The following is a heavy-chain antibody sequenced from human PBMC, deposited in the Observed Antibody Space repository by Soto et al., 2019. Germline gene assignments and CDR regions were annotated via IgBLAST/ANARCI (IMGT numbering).Heavy chain of an antibody. CDR2: ISSSSSYI. CDR3: ARSNSRKTNWFDP. Sequence: GGSLRLSCAASGFTFSSYSMNWVRQAPGKGLEWVSSISSSSSYIYYADSVKGRFTISRDNAKNSLYLQMNSLRAEDTAVYYCARSNSRKTNWFDPWGQGTLVTVSS. V-gene: IGHV3-21*01. J-gene: IGHJ5*02. CDR1: GFTFSSYS. D-gene: IGHD4-4*01.